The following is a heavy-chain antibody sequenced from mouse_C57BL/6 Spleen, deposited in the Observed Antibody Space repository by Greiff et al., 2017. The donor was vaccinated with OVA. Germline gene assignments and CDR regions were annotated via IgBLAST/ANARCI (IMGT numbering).Heavy chain of an antibody. CDR1: GFTFSSYA. J-gene: IGHJ4*01. Sequence: EVQGVESGGGLVKPGGSLKLSCAASGFTFSSYAMSWVRQTPEKRLEWVATISDGGSYTYYPDNVKGRFTISRDNAKNNLYLQMSHLKSEDTAMYYCARERYYGSRSYYAMDYWGQGTSVTVSS. D-gene: IGHD1-1*01. V-gene: IGHV5-4*01. CDR3: ARERYYGSRSYYAMDY. CDR2: ISDGGSYT.